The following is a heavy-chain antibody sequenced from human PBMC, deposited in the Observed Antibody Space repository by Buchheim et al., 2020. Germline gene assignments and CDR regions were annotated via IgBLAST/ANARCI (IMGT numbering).Heavy chain of an antibody. CDR3: ARDSVRNYYGSGSLYWFDP. J-gene: IGHJ5*02. CDR2: IWYDGSNK. D-gene: IGHD3-10*01. CDR1: GFTFSSYA. V-gene: IGHV3-33*08. Sequence: VQLLESGGGLVQPGGSLRLSCAASGFTFSSYAMSWVRQAPGKGLEWVAVIWYDGSNKYYGDSVKGRFTISRDNSKNTLYLQMNSLRAEDTAVYYCARDSVRNYYGSGSLYWFDPWGQGT.